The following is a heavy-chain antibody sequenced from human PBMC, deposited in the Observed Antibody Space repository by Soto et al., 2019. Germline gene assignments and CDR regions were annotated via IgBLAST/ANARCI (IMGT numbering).Heavy chain of an antibody. CDR2: ISFDGTKK. Sequence: RRLSCAASGFTFNIYALNWVRQAPGKGLEWVAVISFDGTKKYYSDSVKGRFTISRDNLKNTLYLQMNNPRVEDAALYFCAREDDYGYRYINYGLDVWGQGTTVTVSS. J-gene: IGHJ6*02. D-gene: IGHD4-17*01. CDR1: GFTFNIYA. V-gene: IGHV3-30-3*01. CDR3: AREDDYGYRYINYGLDV.